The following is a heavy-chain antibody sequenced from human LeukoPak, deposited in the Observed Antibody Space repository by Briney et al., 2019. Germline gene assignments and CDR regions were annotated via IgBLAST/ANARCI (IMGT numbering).Heavy chain of an antibody. V-gene: IGHV4-59*08. CDR3: ARHPFCGGDCYSPPLVWYFDL. CDR1: GGSISSYY. Sequence: PSETLSLTCTVSGGSISSYYWSWIRQPPGKGLEWIGHIYYSGSTNYNPSLKSRVTISVDTSKNQFSLKVSSVTAADTAVYYCARHPFCGGDCYSPPLVWYFDLWGRGTLVTVSS. CDR2: IYYSGST. J-gene: IGHJ2*01. D-gene: IGHD2-21*02.